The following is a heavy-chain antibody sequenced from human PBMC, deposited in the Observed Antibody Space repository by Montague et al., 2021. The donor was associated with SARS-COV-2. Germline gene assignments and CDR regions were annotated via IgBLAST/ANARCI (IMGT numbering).Heavy chain of an antibody. J-gene: IGHJ4*02. D-gene: IGHD2-21*01. CDR1: GGSISSGSYY. CDR2: ISTSGGT. V-gene: IGHV4-61*02. Sequence: TLSLTCTVSGGSISSGSYYWSWLRQPAGKGLEWIGRISTSGGTNYNPSLKSRVTISVDTSTNQFSLKVSSVTAADTAVYYCARVVGFGFDDWGQGTLVTVSS. CDR3: ARVVGFGFDD.